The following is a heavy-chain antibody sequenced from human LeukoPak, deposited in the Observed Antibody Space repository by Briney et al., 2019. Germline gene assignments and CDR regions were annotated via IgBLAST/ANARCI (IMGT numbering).Heavy chain of an antibody. Sequence: SGGSLRLSCAASGFTFSSYSMNWVRQAPGKGLEWVSSISSSSSYIYYADSVKGRFTISRDNAKNSLYLQMNSLRAEDTAVYYCARRSSYGDSPYFDYWGQGTLVTVSS. CDR2: ISSSSSYI. CDR1: GFTFSSYS. J-gene: IGHJ4*02. V-gene: IGHV3-21*01. CDR3: ARRSSYGDSPYFDY. D-gene: IGHD4-17*01.